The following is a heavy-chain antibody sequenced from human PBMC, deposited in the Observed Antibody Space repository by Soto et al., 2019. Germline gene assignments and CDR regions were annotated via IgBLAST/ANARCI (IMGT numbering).Heavy chain of an antibody. J-gene: IGHJ6*02. Sequence: QVQLVQSGAEVKKPGASVKVSCKASGYTFTSYAISWMRQAPGKGPEWRGWISAYNGKTNYAQKVQGRFTLTTDTSTTTAYMELRSLRSDDTAVYYCARSSYSSSPDYYYGMDVWGQGTTVTVSS. CDR1: GYTFTSYA. CDR3: ARSSYSSSPDYYYGMDV. V-gene: IGHV1-18*01. D-gene: IGHD6-6*01. CDR2: ISAYNGKT.